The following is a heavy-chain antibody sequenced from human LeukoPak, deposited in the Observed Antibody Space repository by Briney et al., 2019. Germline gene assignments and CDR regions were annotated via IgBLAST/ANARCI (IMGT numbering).Heavy chain of an antibody. D-gene: IGHD4-17*01. V-gene: IGHV3-21*01. J-gene: IGHJ5*02. CDR3: AGDPYGDYVWRGQTQGWFDP. CDR1: GFTFSSYS. Sequence: GGSLRLSCAASGFTFSSYSMNWVRQAPGKGVEWVSSISSSSSYIYYADSVKGRFTISRDNAKNSLYLQMNSLRAEDTAVYYCAGDPYGDYVWRGQTQGWFDPWGQGTLVTVSS. CDR2: ISSSSSYI.